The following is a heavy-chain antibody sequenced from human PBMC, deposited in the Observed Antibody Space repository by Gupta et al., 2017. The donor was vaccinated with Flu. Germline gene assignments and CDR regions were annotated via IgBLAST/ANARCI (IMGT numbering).Heavy chain of an antibody. Sequence: SYAMSWVRQAPGKGLEWVSAISGSGGSTYYADSVKGRFTISRDNSKNTLYLQMNIWKAEDTAVYCCAKMISERAAFHYYCGMDVWGQRSTVTVSS. CDR2: ISGSGGST. CDR3: AKMISERAAFHYYCGMDV. J-gene: IGHJ6*02. D-gene: IGHD2-15*01. CDR1: SYA. V-gene: IGHV3-23*01.